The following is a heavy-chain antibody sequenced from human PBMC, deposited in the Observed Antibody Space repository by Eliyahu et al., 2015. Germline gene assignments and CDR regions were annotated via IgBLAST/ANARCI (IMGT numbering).Heavy chain of an antibody. CDR2: ISGSGNSK. Sequence: EVQLVESGGGLVXPGGSLRXXCAASGXAXSSYEMNWVRRAPGKGLEWVSHISGSGNSKTCADSVKGRFTISRDNAKNSLYLQMNSLRAEDTAVYYCARRENRYYSFWGQGALVTVSS. CDR1: GXAXSSYE. CDR3: ARRENRYYSF. J-gene: IGHJ4*02. V-gene: IGHV3-48*03. D-gene: IGHD2-15*01.